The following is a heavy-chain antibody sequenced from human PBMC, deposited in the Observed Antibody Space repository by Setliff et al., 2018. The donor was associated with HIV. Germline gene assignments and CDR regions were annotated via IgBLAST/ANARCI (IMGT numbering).Heavy chain of an antibody. J-gene: IGHJ6*03. Sequence: SVKVSCKGSGGTFSSYAINWVRQAPGHGLEWMGGIIPILGIAHHAQKFRGRVTISADESTSTAYMELSSLRSEDTAVYYCARGDTPSYYYYYYMDVWGKGTTVTVSS. CDR2: IIPILGIA. CDR3: ARGDTPSYYYYYYMDV. CDR1: GGTFSSYA. V-gene: IGHV1-69*10. D-gene: IGHD2-15*01.